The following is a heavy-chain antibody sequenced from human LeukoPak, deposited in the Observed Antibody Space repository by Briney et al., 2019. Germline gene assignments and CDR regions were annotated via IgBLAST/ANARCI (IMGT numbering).Heavy chain of an antibody. D-gene: IGHD5-24*01. Sequence: SETLSLTCAVHGASFSGFFWSWIRQSPGKGLEFIGEISYEGSTNYKPSLNSRVTISVDTSKNQFSLKLSSVTAADTAVYYCAANRDGYKLPHYWGQGILVTVSS. CDR1: GASFSGFF. J-gene: IGHJ4*02. CDR3: AANRDGYKLPHY. V-gene: IGHV4-34*01. CDR2: ISYEGST.